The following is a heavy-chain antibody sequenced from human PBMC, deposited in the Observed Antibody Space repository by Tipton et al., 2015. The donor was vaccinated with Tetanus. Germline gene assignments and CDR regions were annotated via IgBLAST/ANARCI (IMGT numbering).Heavy chain of an antibody. CDR3: ARQDSSGWWVDCGY. J-gene: IGHJ4*02. CDR2: INPNSGGT. CDR1: GYSFTSYW. V-gene: IGHV1-2*02. Sequence: QLVQSGAEVKKPGESLKISCKGSGYSFTSYWIGWVRQMPGKGLEWMGWINPNSGGTNYAQKFQGRVTMTRDTSISTAYMELSRLRSDDTAVYYCARQDSSGWWVDCGYWGQGTLVTVSS. D-gene: IGHD6-19*01.